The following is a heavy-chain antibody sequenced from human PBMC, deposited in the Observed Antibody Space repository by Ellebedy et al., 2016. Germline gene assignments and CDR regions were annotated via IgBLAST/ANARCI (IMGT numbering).Heavy chain of an antibody. CDR3: ARVQEGYQLLSRQYYYYYMDV. CDR1: GFTFRDYY. V-gene: IGHV3-11*04. D-gene: IGHD2-2*01. J-gene: IGHJ6*03. CDR2: ISSSGSTL. Sequence: GESLKISXAASGFTFRDYYISWIRQAPGKGLEWVSYISSSGSTLYYADSVKGRFTISRDNAKNSLYLQMNSLRAEDTAVYYCARVQEGYQLLSRQYYYYYMDVWGKGTTVTVSS.